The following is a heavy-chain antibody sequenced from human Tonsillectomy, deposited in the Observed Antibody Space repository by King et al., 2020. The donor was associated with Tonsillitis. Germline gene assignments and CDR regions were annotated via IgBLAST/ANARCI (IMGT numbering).Heavy chain of an antibody. J-gene: IGHJ4*02. V-gene: IGHV3-74*01. D-gene: IGHD6-13*01. CDR1: GFTFSSYW. CDR3: ARLRAFPGIALDY. Sequence: VQLVESGGGLVQPGGSLRLSCAASGFTFSSYWMHWVRQAPGKGLVFISRIRSDGSEEGYADSVKGRFTVSRDNAKSTLYLQMNSLRAEDTAVYYCARLRAFPGIALDYWGQGTLVTVSS. CDR2: IRSDGSEE.